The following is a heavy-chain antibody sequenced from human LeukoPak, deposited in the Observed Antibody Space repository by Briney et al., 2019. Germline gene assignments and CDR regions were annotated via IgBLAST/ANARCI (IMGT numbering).Heavy chain of an antibody. CDR3: ARRGEAMDPFDY. J-gene: IGHJ4*02. CDR1: GYSFTSYW. CDR2: IYPGDSDT. Sequence: AASLKISCKDSGYSFTSYWIGWVRQMPGKGLEWMGIIYPGDSDTRYSPSFQGQVTISADKSINTAYLQWSSLKASDTAIYYCARRGEAMDPFDYWGQGTLVTVSS. D-gene: IGHD5-18*01. V-gene: IGHV5-51*01.